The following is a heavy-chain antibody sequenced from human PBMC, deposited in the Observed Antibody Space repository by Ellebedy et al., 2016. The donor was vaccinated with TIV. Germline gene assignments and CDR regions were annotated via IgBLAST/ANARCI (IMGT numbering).Heavy chain of an antibody. CDR3: ARGGSGYVKSRTLDY. Sequence: ASVKVSXKASGYTFTGYYMHWVRQAPGQGLEWMGWINPNSGGTNYAQKLQGRVTMTTDTSTSTAYMELRSLRSDDTAVYYCARGGSGYVKSRTLDYWGQGTLVTVSS. V-gene: IGHV1-2*02. D-gene: IGHD5-12*01. J-gene: IGHJ4*02. CDR1: GYTFTGYY. CDR2: INPNSGGT.